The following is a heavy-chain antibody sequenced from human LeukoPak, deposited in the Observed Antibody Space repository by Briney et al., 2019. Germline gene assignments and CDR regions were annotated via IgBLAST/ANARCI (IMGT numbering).Heavy chain of an antibody. CDR2: MNPNSGNT. Sequence: ASVKVSCKAFGYTFTTYDINWVRQAPGQGLEWMGWMNPNSGNTGYAQKFQGRVTMTRNTSINTASMELSGLRSDDTAVYYCARGGGGCTSTTCYGGGKYYFYGMDLWGQGTTVTVFS. D-gene: IGHD2-2*01. CDR1: GYTFTTYD. J-gene: IGHJ6*02. V-gene: IGHV1-8*01. CDR3: ARGGGGCTSTTCYGGGKYYFYGMDL.